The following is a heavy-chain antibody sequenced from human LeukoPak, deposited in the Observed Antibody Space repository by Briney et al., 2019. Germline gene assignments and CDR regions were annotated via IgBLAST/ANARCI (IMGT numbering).Heavy chain of an antibody. CDR3: AKWGDYDVLTGYYDPDY. CDR2: ITGSGGST. V-gene: IGHV3-23*01. D-gene: IGHD3-9*01. J-gene: IGHJ4*02. Sequence: GASLRLSCAASGFTFSNYAMSWVRQAPGKGLEWVSAITGSGGSTYYADSVKGRFTISRDNSKNTLYLQMNSLRAEDTAVYYCAKWGDYDVLTGYYDPDYWGQETLVTVSS. CDR1: GFTFSNYA.